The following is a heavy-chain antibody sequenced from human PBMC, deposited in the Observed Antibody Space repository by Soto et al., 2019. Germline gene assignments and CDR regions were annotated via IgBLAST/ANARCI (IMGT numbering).Heavy chain of an antibody. J-gene: IGHJ4*02. CDR2: ISGSDGSR. D-gene: IGHD3-3*02. Sequence: PGGSLRLSCAASGFTFSSYALSWVRQAPGKGLEWVSAISGSDGSRYYADSVKGRFTISRDNSKNTLYLQMNSLRAEDTAIYHCAKPSYIFEVVITGAFDYWGQGTLVTVSS. V-gene: IGHV3-23*01. CDR1: GFTFSSYA. CDR3: AKPSYIFEVVITGAFDY.